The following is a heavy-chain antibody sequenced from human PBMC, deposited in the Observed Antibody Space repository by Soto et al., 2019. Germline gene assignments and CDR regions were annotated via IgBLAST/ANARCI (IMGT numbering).Heavy chain of an antibody. CDR1: GFTFSNYV. V-gene: IGHV3-23*01. Sequence: EVQLLDSGGGLVQPGGSLRLSCAASGFTFSNYVMNWVRQAPGKGLDWVSAISARGGSTYYADSLKGRFTISRDNSKNTHYLQTSSLRAQDTAVDYWAKGTRGSGYDLCYRGLGTLVTV. J-gene: IGHJ4*02. CDR3: AKGTRGSGYDLCY. D-gene: IGHD5-12*01. CDR2: ISARGGST.